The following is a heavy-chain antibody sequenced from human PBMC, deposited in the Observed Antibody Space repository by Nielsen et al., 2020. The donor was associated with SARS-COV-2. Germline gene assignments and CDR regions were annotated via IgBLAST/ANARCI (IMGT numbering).Heavy chain of an antibody. CDR2: INHSGTT. J-gene: IGHJ4*02. V-gene: IGHV4-34*01. CDR1: GGSFTGYY. Sequence: SETLSLTCAVDGGSFTGYYWHWIRQPPGKGLEWIGEINHSGTTSYNPSLESRVIISLDTSQNQFSLKLYSVTAADTAVYYCARRNKGPFDYWGQGTPVTVSS. CDR3: ARRNKGPFDY.